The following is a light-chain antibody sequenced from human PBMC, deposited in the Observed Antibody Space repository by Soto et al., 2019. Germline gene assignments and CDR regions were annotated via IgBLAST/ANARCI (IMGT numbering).Light chain of an antibody. J-gene: IGKJ1*01. CDR1: QSVSSTY. Sequence: IVLTQSPGSLSLSPGERATLSCRASQSVSSTYLAWYQQKPGQPPRLLIFDASNRATGIPDRFSGSGSGTEFTLTISSLEPEDFAVYYCQQYGRSPPSWTFGQGTKVEIK. CDR2: DAS. CDR3: QQYGRSPPSWT. V-gene: IGKV3-20*01.